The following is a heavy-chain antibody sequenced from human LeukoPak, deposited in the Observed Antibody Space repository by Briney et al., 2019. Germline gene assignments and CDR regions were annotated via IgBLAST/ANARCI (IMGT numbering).Heavy chain of an antibody. D-gene: IGHD3-10*01. CDR1: GFTFSTYE. CDR2: ISSSGTIM. V-gene: IGHV3-48*03. Sequence: PGGSLRLSCAASGFTFSTYEMNWVRQAPGKGLEWVSYISSSGTIMFYADSVKGRFTISRDNAKNSLYLQMNSLRAEDTAVYYCARLPPTYYYGSGRSWGQGTLVTVSS. CDR3: ARLPPTYYYGSGRS. J-gene: IGHJ4*02.